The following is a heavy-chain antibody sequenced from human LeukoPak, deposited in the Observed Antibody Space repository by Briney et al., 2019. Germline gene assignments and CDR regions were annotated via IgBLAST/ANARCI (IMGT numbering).Heavy chain of an antibody. J-gene: IGHJ4*02. V-gene: IGHV3-74*01. D-gene: IGHD1-26*01. CDR3: ARDGIVGSPLFKFDY. CDR2: INSDGSST. Sequence: GGSLRLSCAASGFTFSSYWMHWVRQAPGKGLVWVSRINSDGSSTSYADSVKGRFTISRDNAKNTLYLQMNSLRAEDTAVYYCARDGIVGSPLFKFDYWGQGTLVTVSS. CDR1: GFTFSSYW.